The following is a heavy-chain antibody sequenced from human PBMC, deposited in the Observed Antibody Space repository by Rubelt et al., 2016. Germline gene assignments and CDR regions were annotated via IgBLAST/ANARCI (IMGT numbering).Heavy chain of an antibody. CDR2: ISNSGDIT. J-gene: IGHJ6*02. V-gene: IGHV3-23*04. D-gene: IGHD2-21*02. CDR3: ATYCGSDPCYGWNYYGMDV. Sequence: EVQLVESGGGLVQPGGSLRLSCAASGFTFRTYAMTWVRQPPGKGLEWVSGISNSGDITYYADSVKCRFTLARDTSKNTLYLQMNSLRAEDTAVYYCATYCGSDPCYGWNYYGMDVWGQGTTVTVSS. CDR1: GFTFRTYA.